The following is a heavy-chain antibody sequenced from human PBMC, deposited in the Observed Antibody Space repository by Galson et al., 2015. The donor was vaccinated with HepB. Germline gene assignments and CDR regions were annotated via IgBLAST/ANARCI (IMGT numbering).Heavy chain of an antibody. V-gene: IGHV6-1*01. Sequence: CAISGDSVSTNSAAWFWIRQSPSRGLEWLGRTYYRSKWYHDYAESVKSRIIINPDTSKNQFSLQLNSVTPDDTAVYYCARVPGVEVNRGYFDFWGQGTLVTVPS. J-gene: IGHJ4*02. CDR1: GDSVSTNSAA. D-gene: IGHD3-22*01. CDR2: TYYRSKWYH. CDR3: ARVPGVEVNRGYFDF.